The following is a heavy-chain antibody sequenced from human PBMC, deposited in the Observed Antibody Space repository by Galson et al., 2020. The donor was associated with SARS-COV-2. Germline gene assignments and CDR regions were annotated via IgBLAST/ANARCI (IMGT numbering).Heavy chain of an antibody. CDR3: AREAYNWNDL. CDR2: IIPIFGTA. CDR1: GGTFSSYA. V-gene: IGHV1-69*01. Sequence: KISCKASGGTFSSYAISWVRQAPGQGLEWMGGIIPIFGTANYAQKFQGRVTITADESTSTAYMELSSLRSEDTAVYYCAREAYNWNDLWGQGTLVTVSS. J-gene: IGHJ5*02.